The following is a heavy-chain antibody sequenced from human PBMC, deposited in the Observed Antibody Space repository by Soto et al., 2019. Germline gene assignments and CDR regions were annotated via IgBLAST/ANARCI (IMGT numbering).Heavy chain of an antibody. CDR1: GGTFSSYA. CDR3: ARDPAAYGSGSYHDAFEI. D-gene: IGHD3-10*01. Sequence: QVQLVQSGAEVKKPGSSVKVSCKASGGTFSSYAISWVRQAPGQGLEWMGGIIPIFGTANYAQKLQVRVTITADESTRTAYMELSSLKSEDTAVYYCARDPAAYGSGSYHDAFEIWGQGTMVTVSS. J-gene: IGHJ3*02. V-gene: IGHV1-69*01. CDR2: IIPIFGTA.